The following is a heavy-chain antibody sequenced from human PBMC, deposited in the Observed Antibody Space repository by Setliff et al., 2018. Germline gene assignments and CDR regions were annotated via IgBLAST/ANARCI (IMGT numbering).Heavy chain of an antibody. CDR2: INPDSGAT. CDR3: AKSGSGSYYSWFDP. CDR1: GYTFTAYY. D-gene: IGHD3-10*01. Sequence: ASVKVSCKASGYTFTAYYMHWVRQAPGQGPEWMGWINPDSGATNFAQKFQGRVTMTRDTSISTAYMELSSLRSDDTAVYYCAKSGSGSYYSWFDPWGQGTLVTVSS. J-gene: IGHJ5*02. V-gene: IGHV1-2*02.